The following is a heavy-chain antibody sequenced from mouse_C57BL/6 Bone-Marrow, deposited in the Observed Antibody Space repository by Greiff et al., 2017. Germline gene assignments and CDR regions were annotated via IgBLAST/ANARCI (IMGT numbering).Heavy chain of an antibody. Sequence: QVQLQQSGAELARPGASVKLSCKASGYTFTSYGISWVKQRTGQGLEWIGEIYPRSGNTYYNEKFKGKATLTADKSSSTAYMELRSLTSEDSAVDFCARNYYYGSSLYFDYWGQGTTRTVSS. V-gene: IGHV1-81*01. D-gene: IGHD1-1*01. CDR1: GYTFTSYG. J-gene: IGHJ2*01. CDR3: ARNYYYGSSLYFDY. CDR2: IYPRSGNT.